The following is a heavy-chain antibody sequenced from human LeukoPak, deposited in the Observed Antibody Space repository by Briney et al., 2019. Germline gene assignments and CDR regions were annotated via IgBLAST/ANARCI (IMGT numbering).Heavy chain of an antibody. CDR2: IYYSGST. J-gene: IGHJ6*03. Sequence: SETLSLTCSVSGGSISSRSYFWGWIRQPPGKGLEWIGSIYYSGSTYYNPSLKSRVTISVDTSKNQFSLILSSVTAADTAVYYCARQPYCTNGVCYVAATYYMDVWGKGTTVTVSS. V-gene: IGHV4-39*01. CDR1: GGSISSRSYF. D-gene: IGHD2-8*01. CDR3: ARQPYCTNGVCYVAATYYMDV.